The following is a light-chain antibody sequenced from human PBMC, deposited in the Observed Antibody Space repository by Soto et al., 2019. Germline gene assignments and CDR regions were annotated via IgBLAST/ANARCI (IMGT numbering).Light chain of an antibody. CDR1: QSVSSGK. Sequence: IVLTQSPGTLSLSPWERATLSCRASQSVSSGKLAWYQQKPGQAPRLLIFGASGRATGIPDRFSGSGSGTDFSLTISRLEPEDSAVYYCQQYGSSLLTFGGGTKVDIK. V-gene: IGKV3-20*01. CDR2: GAS. CDR3: QQYGSSLLT. J-gene: IGKJ4*01.